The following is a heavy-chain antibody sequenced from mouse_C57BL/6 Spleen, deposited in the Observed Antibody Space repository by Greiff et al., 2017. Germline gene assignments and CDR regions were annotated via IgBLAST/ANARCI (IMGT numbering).Heavy chain of an antibody. CDR3: ARYGSSSFYWYFDV. D-gene: IGHD1-1*01. V-gene: IGHV1-42*01. CDR1: GYSFTGYY. J-gene: IGHJ1*03. Sequence: EVKLQQSGPELVKPGASVKISCKASGYSFTGYYMNWVKQSPEKSLEWIGEINPSTGGTTYNQKFKAKATLTVDKSSSTAYMQLKSLTSEDSAVYYCARYGSSSFYWYFDVWGTGTTVTVSS. CDR2: INPSTGGT.